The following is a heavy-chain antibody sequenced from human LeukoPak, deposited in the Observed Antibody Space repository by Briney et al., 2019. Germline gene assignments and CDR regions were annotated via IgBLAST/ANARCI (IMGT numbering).Heavy chain of an antibody. V-gene: IGHV4-59*01. D-gene: IGHD6-13*01. CDR1: GGSISSYY. Sequence: SETLSLTCTVSGGSISSYYWSWIRQPPGKGLEWIGYIYYSGSTNYNPSLKSRVTISVDTSKNQFSLKLSSVTAADTAVYYCARDSAGPAIPEYFQHWGQGTLATVSS. CDR3: ARDSAGPAIPEYFQH. CDR2: IYYSGST. J-gene: IGHJ1*01.